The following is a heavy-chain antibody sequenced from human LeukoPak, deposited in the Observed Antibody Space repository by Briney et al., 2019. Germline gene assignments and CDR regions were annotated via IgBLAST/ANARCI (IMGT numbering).Heavy chain of an antibody. V-gene: IGHV3-33*06. CDR1: GFIFSSYG. J-gene: IGHJ6*03. CDR2: IWDDGSNK. CDR3: AKGPETRYYIDV. D-gene: IGHD2-15*01. Sequence: HGESLKISCAASGFIFSSYGMHWVRQAPGKGLEWVAIIWDDGSNKYYADSVKGRFIISRDNSKNMLYLQMNSLRVEDTAVYYCAKGPETRYYIDVWGKGTTVTVSS.